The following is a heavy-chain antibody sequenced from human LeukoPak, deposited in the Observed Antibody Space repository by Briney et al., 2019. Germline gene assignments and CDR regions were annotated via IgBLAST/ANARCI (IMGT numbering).Heavy chain of an antibody. V-gene: IGHV3-30*18. CDR2: ISYDGSNK. J-gene: IGHJ4*02. CDR1: GFTFRSYG. D-gene: IGHD6-19*01. Sequence: GGSLRLSCAASGFTFRSYGMHWVRQAPGKGLEWVAVISYDGSNKYYADSVKGRFTISRDNSKNTLYLQMNSLRAEDTAVYYRAKEWQWLEHYFDYWGQGTLVTVSS. CDR3: AKEWQWLEHYFDY.